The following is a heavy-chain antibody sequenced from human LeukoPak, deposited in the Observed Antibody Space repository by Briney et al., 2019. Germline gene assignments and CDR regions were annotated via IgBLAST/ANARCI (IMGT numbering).Heavy chain of an antibody. CDR2: INHSGST. CDR1: GGSFSGYY. Sequence: SETLSLTCAVYGGSFSGYYWSWIRQPPGKGLEWIGEINHSGSTNHNPSLKSRVTISVDTSKNQFSLKLSSVTAADTAVYYCARGRRVVRYSSSWYTGPKYNWFDPWGQGTLVTVSS. V-gene: IGHV4-34*01. D-gene: IGHD6-13*01. J-gene: IGHJ5*02. CDR3: ARGRRVVRYSSSWYTGPKYNWFDP.